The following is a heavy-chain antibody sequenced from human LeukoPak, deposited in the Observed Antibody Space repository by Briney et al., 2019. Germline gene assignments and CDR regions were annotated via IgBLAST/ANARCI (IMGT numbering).Heavy chain of an antibody. CDR3: ARVAPPYYYDSSGYFDY. Sequence: AGGSLRLSCAASGFTVSSNYMSWVRQAPGKGLEWVSVIYSGGSTYYADSVKGRFTISRDSSKNTLYLQMNSLRAEDTAVYYCARVAPPYYYDSSGYFDYWGQGTLVTVSS. V-gene: IGHV3-53*01. D-gene: IGHD3-22*01. J-gene: IGHJ4*02. CDR1: GFTVSSNY. CDR2: IYSGGST.